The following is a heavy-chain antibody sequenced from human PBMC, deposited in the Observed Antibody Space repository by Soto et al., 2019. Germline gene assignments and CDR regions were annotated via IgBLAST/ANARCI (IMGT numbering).Heavy chain of an antibody. J-gene: IGHJ5*02. CDR2: VKKDGSDK. V-gene: IGHV3-7*04. CDR3: ARGGGNFDP. Sequence: EVQLVESGGGLVQPGGSLRLTCAASGFTLSDYWMSWVRQAPGKGLEWVANVKKDGSDKYYVDSVKGRFTISRDNAKNSLYLQMNGLRAEDTAVYYCARGGGNFDPWGQGTLVTVSS. CDR1: GFTLSDYW. D-gene: IGHD3-16*01.